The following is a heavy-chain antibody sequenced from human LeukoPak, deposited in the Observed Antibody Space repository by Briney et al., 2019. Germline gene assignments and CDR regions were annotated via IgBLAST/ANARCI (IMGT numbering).Heavy chain of an antibody. V-gene: IGHV3-30*02. CDR2: MRYDGSNR. J-gene: IGHJ6*03. Sequence: QPGRSLRLSCTASGFTFGDYAMSWVRQAPGKGLEWVAFMRYDGSNRNYADSVKGRFTISRDNSKNTLYLQMNSLRAEDTAVYYCASLDYYGSGSYYLDYMDVWGKGTTVTVSS. CDR3: ASLDYYGSGSYYLDYMDV. D-gene: IGHD3-10*01. CDR1: GFTFGDYA.